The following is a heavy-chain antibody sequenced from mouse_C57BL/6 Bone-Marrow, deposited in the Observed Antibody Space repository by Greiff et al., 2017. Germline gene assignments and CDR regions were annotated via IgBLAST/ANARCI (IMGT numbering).Heavy chain of an antibody. J-gene: IGHJ2*01. CDR2: IYPGDGDT. Sequence: QVQLQQSGPELVKPGASVKISCKASGYAFSSSWMNWVKQRPGKGLEWIGRIYPGDGDTNYNGKFKGKATLTADKSSSTAYMQLSSLTSEDSAVYFCARGLRLFDYGGQGTTLTVSA. D-gene: IGHD3-2*02. V-gene: IGHV1-82*01. CDR3: ARGLRLFDY. CDR1: GYAFSSSW.